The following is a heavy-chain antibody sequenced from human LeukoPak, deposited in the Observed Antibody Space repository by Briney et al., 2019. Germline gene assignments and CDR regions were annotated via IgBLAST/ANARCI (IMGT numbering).Heavy chain of an antibody. CDR3: ARLRWPRGGRSSFDY. V-gene: IGHV5-51*01. CDR1: GYSFTSHW. CDR2: VNPDDSDT. D-gene: IGHD3-10*01. J-gene: IGHJ4*02. Sequence: GESLKISCKGSGYSFTSHWIGWVRQMPEKGLEWMGIVNPDDSDTIYSPSFQGQVTISADESITTAYLQWSSPKASDTAMYYCARLRWPRGGRSSFDYWGQGALVTVSS.